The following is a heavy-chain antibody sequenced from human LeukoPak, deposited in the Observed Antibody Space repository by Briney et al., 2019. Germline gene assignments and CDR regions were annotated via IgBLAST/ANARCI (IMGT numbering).Heavy chain of an antibody. Sequence: GGSLRLSCAASGSTFSSYAMSWVRQAPGKGLEWVSAISGSGGSTYYADSVKGRFTISRDNSKNTLYLQMNRLRAEDTAVYYCAKDGYYYGSGSYSYWGQGTLVTVSP. V-gene: IGHV3-23*01. CDR3: AKDGYYYGSGSYSY. J-gene: IGHJ4*02. CDR2: ISGSGGST. CDR1: GSTFSSYA. D-gene: IGHD3-10*01.